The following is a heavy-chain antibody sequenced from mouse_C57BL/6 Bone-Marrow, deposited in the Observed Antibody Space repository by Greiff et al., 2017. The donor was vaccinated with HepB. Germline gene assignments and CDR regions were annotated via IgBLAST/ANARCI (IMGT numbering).Heavy chain of an antibody. CDR2: IYPGDGDT. D-gene: IGHD2-3*01. CDR3: ARRGWLLQEFAY. V-gene: IGHV1-82*01. Sequence: VQLQQSGPELVKPGASVKISCKASGYAFSSSWMNWVKQRPGKGLEWIGRIYPGDGDTNYNGKFKGKATLTADKSSSTAYMQLSSLTSEDSAVYFCARRGWLLQEFAYWGQGTLVTVSA. J-gene: IGHJ3*01. CDR1: GYAFSSSW.